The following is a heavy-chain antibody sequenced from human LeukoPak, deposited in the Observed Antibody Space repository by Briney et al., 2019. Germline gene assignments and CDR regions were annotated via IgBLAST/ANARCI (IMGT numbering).Heavy chain of an antibody. CDR1: GFSFSSYE. CDR3: TKLAVASADS. D-gene: IGHD6-19*01. Sequence: PGGSLRLSCAASGFSFSSYEMNWVRQAPGKGLEWVSNISPSGSTKYYADSVKGRFTVSRDNAKNSLYLQMSSLRAGDTGVYYCTKLAVASADSWGQGTLVTVSS. V-gene: IGHV3-48*03. CDR2: ISPSGSTK. J-gene: IGHJ4*02.